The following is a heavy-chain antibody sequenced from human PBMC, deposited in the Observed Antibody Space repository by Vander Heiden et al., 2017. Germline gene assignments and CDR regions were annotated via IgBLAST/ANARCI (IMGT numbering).Heavy chain of an antibody. J-gene: IGHJ3*02. CDR1: GGSISSYY. Sequence: QVQLQESGPGLVKPSETLSLTCTVSGGSISSYYWSWIREPPGKGLEWIGYIYYSGSTNYNPSLKSRVTISVDTSKNQFSLKLSSVTAADTAVYYCARDQGHYSNYLDAFDIWGQGTMVTVSS. CDR2: IYYSGST. D-gene: IGHD4-4*01. CDR3: ARDQGHYSNYLDAFDI. V-gene: IGHV4-59*01.